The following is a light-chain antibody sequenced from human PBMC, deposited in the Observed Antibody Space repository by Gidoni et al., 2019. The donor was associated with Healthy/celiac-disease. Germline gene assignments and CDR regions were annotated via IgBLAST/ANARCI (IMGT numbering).Light chain of an antibody. Sequence: EIVLTQSPGTLSLSPGERATLSCRASQSVSSSYLAWYQQKPSQAPRLLIYGASSRATGIPDRFSGSGSGTDFTLTISRLEPEDFAVYYCQQYGSSLLTFXGXTKVEIK. CDR1: QSVSSSY. CDR2: GAS. V-gene: IGKV3-20*01. CDR3: QQYGSSLLT. J-gene: IGKJ4*01.